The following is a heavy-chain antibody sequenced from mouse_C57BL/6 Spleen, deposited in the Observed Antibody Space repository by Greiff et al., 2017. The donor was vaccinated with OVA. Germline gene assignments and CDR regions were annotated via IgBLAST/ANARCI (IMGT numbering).Heavy chain of an antibody. Sequence: VQLQESGAELVRPGASVTLSCKASGYTFTDYEMHWVKQTPVHGLEWIGAIDPETGGTAYNQKFKGKAILTADKSSSTAYMELRSLTSEDSAVYYCTRSGYGNYVDFDYWGQGTTLTVSS. CDR3: TRSGYGNYVDFDY. CDR1: GYTFTDYE. J-gene: IGHJ2*01. D-gene: IGHD2-1*01. CDR2: IDPETGGT. V-gene: IGHV1-15*01.